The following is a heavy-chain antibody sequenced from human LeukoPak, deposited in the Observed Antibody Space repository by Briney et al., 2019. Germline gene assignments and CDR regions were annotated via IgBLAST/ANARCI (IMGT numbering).Heavy chain of an antibody. V-gene: IGHV4-4*09. CDR3: ARRGGIVARHSYYYYMDV. CDR2: IYTSAST. J-gene: IGHJ6*03. CDR1: GGSISSYY. D-gene: IGHD6-6*01. Sequence: SETLSLTCTVSGGSISSYYWSWIRQFPGKGLEWIGDIYTSASTNYNPSLKSRVTISIDTSKNQFSLKLSSVTVADTAVYYCARRGGIVARHSYYYYMDVWGKGTTVTVSS.